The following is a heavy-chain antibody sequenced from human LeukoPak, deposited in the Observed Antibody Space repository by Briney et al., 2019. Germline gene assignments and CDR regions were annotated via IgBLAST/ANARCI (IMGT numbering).Heavy chain of an antibody. J-gene: IGHJ3*02. Sequence: PSETLSLTCTVSGGSISSGGYYWSWIRQHPGKGLEWIGYIYYSGSTYYNPSLKSRVTISVDTSKNQFSLKLSSVTAADTAVYYCARDLNIYGSGRGAFDIWGQGTMVTVSS. CDR1: GGSISSGGYY. CDR2: IYYSGST. CDR3: ARDLNIYGSGRGAFDI. V-gene: IGHV4-31*03. D-gene: IGHD3-10*01.